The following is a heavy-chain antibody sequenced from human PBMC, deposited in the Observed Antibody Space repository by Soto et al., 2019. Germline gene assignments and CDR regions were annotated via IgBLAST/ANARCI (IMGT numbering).Heavy chain of an antibody. Sequence: QVRLQQWGAGLLKPLETLSLTCAVYGGSFIGYYWSWIRQPPGKGLEWIGEINPTGSTNYNPSLKSRVTILIDTSKNQFSLKLSSVTAADTAMYYCARANGLRLGELSWGGPNWFDPWGQGTLVTVSS. J-gene: IGHJ5*02. D-gene: IGHD3-16*02. CDR1: GGSFIGYY. CDR2: INPTGST. V-gene: IGHV4-34*01. CDR3: ARANGLRLGELSWGGPNWFDP.